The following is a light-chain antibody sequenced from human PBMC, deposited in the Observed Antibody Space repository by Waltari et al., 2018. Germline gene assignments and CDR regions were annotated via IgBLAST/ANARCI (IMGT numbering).Light chain of an antibody. CDR2: EVS. J-gene: IGLJ1*01. CDR1: SSDVGGYNS. Sequence: QSALTQPASVSGSPGQSLTISCTGTSSDVGGYNSVSWYQQHPGKAPQLMIYEVSNRPSGVSNRFSGSKSGNTASLTISGLQAEDEADYYCSSYTSSSTLLYVFGTGTKVTVL. V-gene: IGLV2-14*01. CDR3: SSYTSSSTLLYV.